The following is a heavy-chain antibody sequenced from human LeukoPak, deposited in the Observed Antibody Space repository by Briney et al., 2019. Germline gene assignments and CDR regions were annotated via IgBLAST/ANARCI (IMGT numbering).Heavy chain of an antibody. J-gene: IGHJ4*02. V-gene: IGHV3-23*01. Sequence: WGSLTLSCAASGFTFTSYAMSWVRQAPGKGLEWVSSISGSGGSTYYADSVKGRFTISRDNSKNTLYLQMNSLRAEDTAVYYCARDSYYDHSGGDFDYWGQGTLVTVSS. CDR3: ARDSYYDHSGGDFDY. CDR2: ISGSGGST. D-gene: IGHD3-22*01. CDR1: GFTFTSYA.